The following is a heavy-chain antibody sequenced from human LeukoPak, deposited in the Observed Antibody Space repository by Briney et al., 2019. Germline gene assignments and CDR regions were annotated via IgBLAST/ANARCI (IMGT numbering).Heavy chain of an antibody. J-gene: IGHJ4*02. D-gene: IGHD3-22*01. CDR1: GGSFSGYY. V-gene: IGHV4-59*01. CDR2: IYYSGST. Sequence: SETLSLTCAVYGGSFSGYYWSWIRQPPGKGLEWIGYIYYSGSTNYNPSLKSRVTISVDTSKNQFSLKLSSVTAADTAVYYCARQDYYDSSGYYYFDYWGQGTLVTVSS. CDR3: ARQDYYDSSGYYYFDY.